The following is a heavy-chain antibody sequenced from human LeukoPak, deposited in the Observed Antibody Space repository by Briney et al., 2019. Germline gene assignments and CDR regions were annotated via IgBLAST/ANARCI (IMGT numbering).Heavy chain of an antibody. CDR2: ISSSSSPI. J-gene: IGHJ4*02. Sequence: GGSLRLSCVASGFTFSSYIMNWVRQAPGKGLEWVSYISSSSSPIYYADSVKGRFTISRDNAKNSLYLQMNSLRADDTAVYYCARSIAVAGNYWGQGTLVTVSS. CDR1: GFTFSSYI. V-gene: IGHV3-48*01. D-gene: IGHD6-19*01. CDR3: ARSIAVAGNY.